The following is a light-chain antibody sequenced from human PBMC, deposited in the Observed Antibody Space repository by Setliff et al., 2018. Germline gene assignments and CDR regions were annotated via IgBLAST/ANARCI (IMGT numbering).Light chain of an antibody. V-gene: IGLV2-14*03. J-gene: IGLJ1*01. CDR1: SNDVGAYKY. Sequence: QSALTQPASVSGSPGQSITISCTGTSNDVGAYKYVSWYQQHPGKAPKLMIFDVSNRPSGVSNRFSGSKSGNTASLTISGLQAEDEADYYCSSYASSSTLYVFGTGTKVTVL. CDR3: SSYASSSTLYV. CDR2: DVS.